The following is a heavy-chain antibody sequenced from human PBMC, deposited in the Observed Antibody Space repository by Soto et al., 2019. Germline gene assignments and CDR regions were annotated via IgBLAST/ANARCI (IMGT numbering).Heavy chain of an antibody. J-gene: IGHJ5*02. CDR3: ARSVAYYDFWSGSQDPGAFDP. Sequence: GGSLRLSCAASGFTFSSYSMNWVRQAPGKGLEWVSSISSSSSYIYYADSVKGRFTISRDNSKNTLYLQMNSLRAEDTAVYYCARSVAYYDFWSGSQDPGAFDPWGQGTLVTVSS. CDR1: GFTFSSYS. V-gene: IGHV3-21*01. D-gene: IGHD3-3*01. CDR2: ISSSSSYI.